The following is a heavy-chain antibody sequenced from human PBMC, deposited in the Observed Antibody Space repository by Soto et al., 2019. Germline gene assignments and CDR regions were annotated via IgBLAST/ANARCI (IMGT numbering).Heavy chain of an antibody. CDR2: VNPNTGVT. CDR1: GYTFTALY. J-gene: IGHJ5*02. V-gene: IGHV1-2*02. D-gene: IGHD3-9*01. Sequence: SVKVSCKASGYTFTALYMNWVRQAPGQGLEWMGWVNPNTGVTKYAQKFQGRVTMTRDTSINTAYMELSGLTSDDTAVYYCTTLRLDPWGQGTLVTVSS. CDR3: TTLRLDP.